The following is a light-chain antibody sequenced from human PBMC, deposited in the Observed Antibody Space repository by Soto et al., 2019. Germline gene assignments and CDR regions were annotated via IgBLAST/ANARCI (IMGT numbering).Light chain of an antibody. V-gene: IGKV3-11*01. CDR1: QSVSMY. CDR2: DTS. CDR3: QHRSNWPPIT. Sequence: EIVLTQSPATLSLSPGETAALSCRASQSVSMYLAWYQQRPGQAPRLLIYDTSNRATGNPARFSARGFGTDFTLIISNLEPEDSAVYYCQHRSNWPPITFGQGTRLEIK. J-gene: IGKJ5*01.